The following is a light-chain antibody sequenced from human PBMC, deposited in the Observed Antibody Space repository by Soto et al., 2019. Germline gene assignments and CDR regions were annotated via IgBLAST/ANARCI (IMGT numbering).Light chain of an antibody. J-gene: IGLJ3*02. CDR3: SSYTISDTLV. V-gene: IGLV2-14*01. Sequence: QSAPTQPASVSGSPGQSITISCTGASSDVGYSNHVSWYQQHPGKVPKLIIYDVNNRPSGVSDRFSGSKSGNTASLTISGLQSEDDGDYYCSSYTISDTLVFGGGTKVTVL. CDR2: DVN. CDR1: SSDVGYSNH.